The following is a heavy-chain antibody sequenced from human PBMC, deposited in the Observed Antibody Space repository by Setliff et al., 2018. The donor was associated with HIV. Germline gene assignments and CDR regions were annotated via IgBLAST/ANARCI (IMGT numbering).Heavy chain of an antibody. Sequence: ASVKVSCKASGYTFTGYYMHWVRQAPGQGLEWMGWINPNNGGTNYAQKFQGRVTMTRDTSISTAYMELSRLRSDDTAVYYCATRGYSYGYFDYWGQGTLVTVSS. CDR2: INPNNGGT. CDR1: GYTFTGYY. V-gene: IGHV1-2*02. D-gene: IGHD5-18*01. J-gene: IGHJ4*02. CDR3: ATRGYSYGYFDY.